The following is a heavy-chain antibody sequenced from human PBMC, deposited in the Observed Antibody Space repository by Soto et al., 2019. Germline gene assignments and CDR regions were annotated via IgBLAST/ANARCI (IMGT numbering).Heavy chain of an antibody. CDR3: ARDLVVGARRAFDI. D-gene: IGHD1-26*01. V-gene: IGHV1-69*08. J-gene: IGHJ3*02. Sequence: SVKVSCKASGGTFSSYTISWVRQAPGQGLEWMGRIIPILGTANYAQKFQGRVTITADESTSTAYMELSSLRSEDTAVYYCARDLVVGARRAFDIWGQGTMVTVSS. CDR2: IIPILGTA. CDR1: GGTFSSYT.